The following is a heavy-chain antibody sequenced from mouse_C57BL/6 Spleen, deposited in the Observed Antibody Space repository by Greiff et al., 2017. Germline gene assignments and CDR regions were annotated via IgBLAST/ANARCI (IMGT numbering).Heavy chain of an antibody. V-gene: IGHV5-9-1*02. CDR2: ISSGGDYS. Sequence: EVQVVESGEGLVKPGGSLKLSCAASGFTFSSYAMSWVRQTPEQRLEWVAYISSGGDYSYYADTLKGRSTLSRDNARNTLYLQMSSLKSEDTAMYYYTRDYGYDETWFAYWGQGTLVTVSA. CDR1: GFTFSSYA. CDR3: TRDYGYDETWFAY. J-gene: IGHJ3*01. D-gene: IGHD2-2*01.